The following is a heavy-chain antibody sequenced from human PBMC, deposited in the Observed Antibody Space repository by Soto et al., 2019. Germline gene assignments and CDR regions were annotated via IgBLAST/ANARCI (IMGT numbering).Heavy chain of an antibody. V-gene: IGHV3-30*18. Sequence: GGSLRLSCAASGFTFSSYGMHWVRQAPGKGLEWVAVISYDGSNKYYADSVKGRFTISRDNSKNTLYLQMNSLRAEDTAVYYCAKETVATPPYSFVARSDYFDYWGQGTLVTVSS. CDR1: GFTFSSYG. J-gene: IGHJ4*02. D-gene: IGHD5-12*01. CDR2: ISYDGSNK. CDR3: AKETVATPPYSFVARSDYFDY.